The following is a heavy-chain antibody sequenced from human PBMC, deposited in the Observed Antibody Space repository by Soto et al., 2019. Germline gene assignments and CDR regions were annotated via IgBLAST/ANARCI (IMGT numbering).Heavy chain of an antibody. CDR2: LSGSGGTT. D-gene: IGHD2-21*02. J-gene: IGHJ6*02. Sequence: QPGGSLRLSCAASGFTFSSYAMSWVRQTPGKGLEWVSTLSGSGGTTYYADSVKGQFTISRDNSKSTLYLQMNSLRAADTAVYYCARERGDHNYYYGMDVWGQGTTVTVSS. CDR3: ARERGDHNYYYGMDV. CDR1: GFTFSSYA. V-gene: IGHV3-23*01.